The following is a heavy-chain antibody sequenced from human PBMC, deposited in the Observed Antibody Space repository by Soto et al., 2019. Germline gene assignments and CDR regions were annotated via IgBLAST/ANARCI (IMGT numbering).Heavy chain of an antibody. Sequence: QMQLVQSGPEVKKPGASVKVSCKASGFTFTSSAVQWVRQARGQRLEWIGWIVVGSGNTNYAQKFQERVTITRDMSTSTAYMELSSLRSEDTAVYYCAAGVGAYYDFSSAKPGDYYYYYGMDVWGQGTTVTVSS. CDR1: GFTFTSSA. D-gene: IGHD3-3*01. CDR2: IVVGSGNT. J-gene: IGHJ6*02. CDR3: AAGVGAYYDFSSAKPGDYYYYYGMDV. V-gene: IGHV1-58*01.